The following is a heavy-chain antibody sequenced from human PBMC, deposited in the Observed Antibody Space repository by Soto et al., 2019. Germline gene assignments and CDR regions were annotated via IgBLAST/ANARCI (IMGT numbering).Heavy chain of an antibody. Sequence: PSETLSLTCTVSGGSISSSSYYWGWIRQPPGKGLEWIGSIYYSGSTYYNPSLKSRVTISVDTSKNQFSLKLSSVTAADTAVYYCARGRITMIAVVIESAFDIWGQGTMVTVSS. V-gene: IGHV4-39*01. J-gene: IGHJ3*02. CDR2: IYYSGST. CDR3: ARGRITMIAVVIESAFDI. D-gene: IGHD3-22*01. CDR1: GGSISSSSYY.